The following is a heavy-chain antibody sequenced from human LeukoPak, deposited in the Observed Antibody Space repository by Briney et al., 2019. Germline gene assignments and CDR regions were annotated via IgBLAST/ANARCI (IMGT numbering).Heavy chain of an antibody. J-gene: IGHJ4*02. D-gene: IGHD4-17*01. CDR2: IHNSGST. V-gene: IGHV4-39*07. Sequence: PSETLSLTCTVSGGSISSYYWGWIRQPPGKGLEWIGSIHNSGSTYYNPSLKSRVTIFGDTSKNQFSLKLSSVTAADTAVYYCAREENGDYGDYWGQGTLVTVSS. CDR1: GGSISSYY. CDR3: AREENGDYGDY.